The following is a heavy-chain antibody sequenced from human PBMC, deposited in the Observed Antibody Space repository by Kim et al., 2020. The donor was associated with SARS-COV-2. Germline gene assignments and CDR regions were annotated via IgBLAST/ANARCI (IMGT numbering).Heavy chain of an antibody. J-gene: IGHJ4*02. D-gene: IGHD2-2*01. CDR2: IWYDGSNK. CDR3: ARDDYCSSTSCSYTFDY. CDR1: GFTFISYG. V-gene: IGHV3-33*01. Sequence: GGSLRLSCAASGFTFISYGMHWVRQAPGKGLEWVAVIWYDGSNKYYADSVKGRFTISRDNSKNTLYLQMNSLRAEDTAVYYCARDDYCSSTSCSYTFDYWGQGTLVTVSS.